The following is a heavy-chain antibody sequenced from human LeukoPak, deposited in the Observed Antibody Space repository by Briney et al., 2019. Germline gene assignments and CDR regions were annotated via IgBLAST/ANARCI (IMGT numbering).Heavy chain of an antibody. CDR2: ISWNSGSI. V-gene: IGHV3-9*01. J-gene: IGHJ4*02. D-gene: IGHD2-2*01. Sequence: TGGSLRLSCAASGFTFDDYAMHWVRQAPGKGLEWVSGISWNSGSIGYADSVKGRFTISRDNAKNSLYLQMNSLRAEDTAVYYCAKDPVVPAATFDYWGQGTLVTVSS. CDR3: AKDPVVPAATFDY. CDR1: GFTFDDYA.